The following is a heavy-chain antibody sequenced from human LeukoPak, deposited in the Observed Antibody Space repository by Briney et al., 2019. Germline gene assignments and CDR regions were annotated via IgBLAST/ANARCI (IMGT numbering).Heavy chain of an antibody. Sequence: GGSLRLSRAPSGLTFSIYEMNWVRQAPGKGLECVSYIISSGSTIYYADSAKRRFTISRDNATKSLYLQMNTLRAEDTALYHCARVGREAATYYYYMDVWGKGTTVTISS. CDR1: GLTFSIYE. CDR2: IISSGSTI. V-gene: IGHV3-48*03. J-gene: IGHJ6*03. D-gene: IGHD6-25*01. CDR3: ARVGREAATYYYYMDV.